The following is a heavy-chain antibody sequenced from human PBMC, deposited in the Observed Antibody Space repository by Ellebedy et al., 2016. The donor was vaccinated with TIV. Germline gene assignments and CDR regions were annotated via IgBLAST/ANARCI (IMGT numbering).Heavy chain of an antibody. V-gene: IGHV4-34*01. D-gene: IGHD4-17*01. J-gene: IGHJ6*02. Sequence: SETLSLTXAVYGGSFSGYYWSWIRQPPGKGLEWIGEINHSGSTNYNPSLKSRVTISVDTSKNQFSLKLSSVTAADTAVYYCARVPRRYYYYYGMDVWGQGTTVTVSS. CDR3: ARVPRRYYYYYGMDV. CDR2: INHSGST. CDR1: GGSFSGYY.